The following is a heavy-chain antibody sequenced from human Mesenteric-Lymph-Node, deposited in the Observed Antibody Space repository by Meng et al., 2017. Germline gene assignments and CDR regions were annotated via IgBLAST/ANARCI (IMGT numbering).Heavy chain of an antibody. D-gene: IGHD2-2*01. J-gene: IGHJ4*02. V-gene: IGHV1-3*01. CDR1: GYSFTTYA. Sequence: QVHLVQSGSELKKPGASVKVSCKASGYSFTTYAMHWVRQAPGQRLEWMGWINAGNGNTKYSEKFQSRVTITRDTAASTAYMELSSLRSEDTAVYYCARTGCSSSSCYDYWGQGTLVTVSS. CDR3: ARTGCSSSSCYDY. CDR2: INAGNGNT.